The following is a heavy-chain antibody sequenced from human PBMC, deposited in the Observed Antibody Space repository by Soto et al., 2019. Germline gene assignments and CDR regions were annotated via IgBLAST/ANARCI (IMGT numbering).Heavy chain of an antibody. Sequence: GGSLRLSCAASGFTFDDYSMHWVRQAPGKGLEWVSLISWHGRSTYYADSVKGRFTVSRDNSKSSLYLQMNSLTTEDTAFYYCGKDAAVSDYNKLDYWGQGALVTVSS. CDR1: GFTFDDYS. D-gene: IGHD4-4*01. CDR3: GKDAAVSDYNKLDY. V-gene: IGHV3-43*01. CDR2: ISWHGRST. J-gene: IGHJ4*02.